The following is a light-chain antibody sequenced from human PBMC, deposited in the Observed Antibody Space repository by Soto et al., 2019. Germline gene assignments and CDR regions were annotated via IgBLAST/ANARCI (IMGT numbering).Light chain of an antibody. CDR2: DAS. CDR1: QSIGTY. J-gene: IGKJ1*01. Sequence: IFLTRSPGTLSASPWDRAIVSCRASQSIGTYLAWYQQKRGQSPRLLIYDASTRATGIPARFSGSGSGTEFTLTINSLQSDDFAIYYCQQYTDWPRTFGQGTNVDIK. V-gene: IGKV3-15*01. CDR3: QQYTDWPRT.